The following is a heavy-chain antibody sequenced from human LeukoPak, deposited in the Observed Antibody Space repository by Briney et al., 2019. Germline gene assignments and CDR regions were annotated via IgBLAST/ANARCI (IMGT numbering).Heavy chain of an antibody. Sequence: ASVKVSCKVSGYTFTDYYMHWVRQATGQGLEWMGWMNPNSGNTGYAQKFQGRVTITRNTSISTAYMELSSLRSEDTAVYYCARALRRGGTTGYSWFDPWGQGTLVTVSS. D-gene: IGHD1-1*01. CDR3: ARALRRGGTTGYSWFDP. CDR2: MNPNSGNT. J-gene: IGHJ5*02. V-gene: IGHV1-8*03. CDR1: GYTFTDYY.